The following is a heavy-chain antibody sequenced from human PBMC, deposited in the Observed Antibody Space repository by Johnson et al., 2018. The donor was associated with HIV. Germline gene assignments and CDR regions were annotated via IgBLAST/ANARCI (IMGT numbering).Heavy chain of an antibody. CDR1: GFTVISNH. CDR3: TSTARITIFGVVITQPDAFDI. J-gene: IGHJ3*02. Sequence: MLLVESGGGLIQPGGSLRLSCVASGFTVISNHMSWVRQAPGKGLEWVSVIYSGDSTNYADSVTGRFTISRDNSKNTLYLQMNSLKTEDTAVYYCTSTARITIFGVVITQPDAFDIWGQGTMVTVSS. V-gene: IGHV3-53*01. CDR2: IYSGDST. D-gene: IGHD3-3*01.